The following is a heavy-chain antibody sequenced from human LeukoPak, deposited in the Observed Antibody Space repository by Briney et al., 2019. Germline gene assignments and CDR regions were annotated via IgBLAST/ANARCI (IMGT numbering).Heavy chain of an antibody. Sequence: SVKVSCKASGFTFTSSAMQWVRQARGQRLEWIGWIVVGSGNTNYAQKFQERVTITRDMSTSTAYMELSSLRSEDTAVYYCARLPRQQLVWYYFDYWGQGTLVTVSS. CDR3: ARLPRQQLVWYYFDY. CDR1: GFTFTSSA. V-gene: IGHV1-58*02. CDR2: IVVGSGNT. D-gene: IGHD6-13*01. J-gene: IGHJ4*02.